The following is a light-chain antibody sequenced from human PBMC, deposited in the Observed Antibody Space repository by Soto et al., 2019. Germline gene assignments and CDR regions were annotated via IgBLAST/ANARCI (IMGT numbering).Light chain of an antibody. J-gene: IGKJ4*01. CDR3: QKSNSASLT. Sequence: DIQMTQSPSTLSASVGDRVTITCRASQSISSWLAWYQQKPGKAPNLLIYKASTLQIGVPSRFSGSGFGTDFTLTISSLQHEDVDTYYCQKSNSASLTFGGGTKVDIK. CDR1: QSISSW. CDR2: KAS. V-gene: IGKV1-5*03.